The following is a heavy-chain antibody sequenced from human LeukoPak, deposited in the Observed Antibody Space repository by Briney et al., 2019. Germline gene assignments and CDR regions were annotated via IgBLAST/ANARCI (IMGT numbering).Heavy chain of an antibody. V-gene: IGHV3-48*02. CDR2: ISSSSTI. J-gene: IGHJ1*01. CDR1: GFTFSSYS. Sequence: PGGSLRLSCAASGFTFSSYSMNWVRQAPGKGLEWVSYISSSSTIYYADSVKGRFTISRDNAKNSLYLQMNSLRDEDTAVYYCARVGSGYYHGYFQHWGQGTLVTVSS. CDR3: ARVGSGYYHGYFQH. D-gene: IGHD3-22*01.